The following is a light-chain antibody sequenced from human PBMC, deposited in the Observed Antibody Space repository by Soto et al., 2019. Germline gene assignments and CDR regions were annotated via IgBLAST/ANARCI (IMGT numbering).Light chain of an antibody. V-gene: IGLV2-14*01. CDR1: SSDVGAYNY. J-gene: IGLJ3*02. CDR3: SSYTSSSTWV. CDR2: EVR. Sequence: QSALTQSASVSGSPGQSITISCTGTSSDVGAYNYVSWYQQHPGKAPKLMIYEVRNRPSGVSDRFSGSRSGNTASLTISGLQAEDESDYYCSSYTSSSTWVFGGGTKLTVL.